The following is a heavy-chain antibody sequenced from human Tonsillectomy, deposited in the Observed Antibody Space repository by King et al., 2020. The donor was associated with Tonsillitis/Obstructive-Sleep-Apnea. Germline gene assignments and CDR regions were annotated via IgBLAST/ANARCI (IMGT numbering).Heavy chain of an antibody. V-gene: IGHV4-59*01. CDR2: IYYSGST. CDR1: GGSISSYY. CDR3: ARRITIFGVAGGMDV. D-gene: IGHD3-3*01. J-gene: IGHJ6*02. Sequence: VQLQESGPGLVKPSETLSLTCTVSGGSISSYYWSWIRQPPGKGLEWIGYIYYSGSTNYNPSLKSRATISVDTSKNQFSLKLSSVTAADTAVYYCARRITIFGVAGGMDVWGQGTTVTVSS.